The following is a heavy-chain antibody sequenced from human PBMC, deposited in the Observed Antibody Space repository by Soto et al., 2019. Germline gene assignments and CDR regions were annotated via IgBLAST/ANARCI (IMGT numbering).Heavy chain of an antibody. D-gene: IGHD2-15*01. CDR1: GYTCTMYG. V-gene: IGHV1-18*01. CDR2: ISAYNGNT. CDR3: ARFSGGSYNTYYFYYGMDV. J-gene: IGHJ6*02. Sequence: GASVKVSCKASGYTCTMYGISCVLQSPLRWRDWMGWISAYNGNTKYAQDLQGRVTMTTDTSTSTAYMELRSLRSDDTAVYYCARFSGGSYNTYYFYYGMDVWGQGTTVTVSS.